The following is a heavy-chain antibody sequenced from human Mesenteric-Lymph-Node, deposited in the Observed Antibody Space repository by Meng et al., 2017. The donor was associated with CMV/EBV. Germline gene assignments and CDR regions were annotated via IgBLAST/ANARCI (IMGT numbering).Heavy chain of an antibody. V-gene: IGHV3-23*01. D-gene: IGHD6-6*01. CDR1: GFTFSSYA. CDR2: ISGSGGST. Sequence: GESLKISCAASGFTFSSYAMSWVRQAPGKGLEWVSAISGSGGSTYYADSVKGRFTISRDNAKNSLYLQMNGLRAEDTALYYCARGSSSSSLFDYWGQGTLVTVSS. CDR3: ARGSSSSSLFDY. J-gene: IGHJ4*02.